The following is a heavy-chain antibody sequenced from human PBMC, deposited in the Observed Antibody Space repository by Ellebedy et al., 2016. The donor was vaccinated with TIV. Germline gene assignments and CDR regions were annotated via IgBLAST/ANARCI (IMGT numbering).Heavy chain of an antibody. CDR3: ARDFLLAPDGSGTYNNWLDP. Sequence: ASVKVSCXASGGTFSNYAISWVRQAPGQGLEWMGAIIPIVGTANYAQKFQDRVTIIADESTRTAYMELSSLRSEDTAVYYCARDFLLAPDGSGTYNNWLDPWGQGTLVTVSS. CDR1: GGTFSNYA. J-gene: IGHJ5*02. CDR2: IIPIVGTA. D-gene: IGHD3-10*01. V-gene: IGHV1-69*13.